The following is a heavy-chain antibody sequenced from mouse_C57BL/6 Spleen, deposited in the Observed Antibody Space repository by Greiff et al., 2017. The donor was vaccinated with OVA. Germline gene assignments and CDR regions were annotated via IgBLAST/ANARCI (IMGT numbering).Heavy chain of an antibody. J-gene: IGHJ3*01. Sequence: QVPLQQPGAELVMPGASVTLSCKASVYTFTSYCLHWLTPSPVHGLSWIGEIDPSVSYTYYNQKFKGKSTLTVDKSSSTAYMQLSSLTSEDSAVYYCARSDDGSWFAYWGQGTLVTVSA. CDR1: VYTFTSYC. V-gene: IGHV1-69*01. CDR2: IDPSVSYT. D-gene: IGHD2-3*01. CDR3: ARSDDGSWFAY.